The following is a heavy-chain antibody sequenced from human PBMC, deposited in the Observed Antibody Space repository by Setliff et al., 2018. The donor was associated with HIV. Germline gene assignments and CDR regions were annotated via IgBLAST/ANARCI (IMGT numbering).Heavy chain of an antibody. D-gene: IGHD3-10*01. Sequence: GGSLRLSCAASGFTVSSNYMNWVRQAPGKGLEWVSAISGSGGSTYYADSVNGRFTLSRDISENALYLQIDSLRPEDTAVYYCARLRLYNSALDYWGQGTLVTVSS. CDR1: GFTVSSNY. CDR3: ARLRLYNSALDY. V-gene: IGHV3-66*02. CDR2: SGSGGST. J-gene: IGHJ4*02.